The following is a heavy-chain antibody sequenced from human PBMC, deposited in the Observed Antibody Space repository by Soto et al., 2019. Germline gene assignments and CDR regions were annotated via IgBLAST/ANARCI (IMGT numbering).Heavy chain of an antibody. CDR3: AKQAYYYDSTGYYGGFAY. D-gene: IGHD3-22*01. J-gene: IGHJ4*02. CDR2: ISGSGGST. Sequence: GGSLRLSCAASGFTFSSYAMSWVRQAPGKGLEWVSAISGSGGSTYYADSVKGRFTISRDNSKNTLYLQMNSLRAEDTAVYYCAKQAYYYDSTGYYGGFAYWGRGTLVAVSS. CDR1: GFTFSSYA. V-gene: IGHV3-23*01.